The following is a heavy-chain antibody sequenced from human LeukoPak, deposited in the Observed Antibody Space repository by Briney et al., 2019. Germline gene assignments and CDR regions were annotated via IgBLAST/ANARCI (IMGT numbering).Heavy chain of an antibody. D-gene: IGHD4-17*01. Sequence: ASVKVSCKASGGTFSSYAISWVRQAPGQGLEWMGGIIPIFGTANYAQKFQGRVTITADESTSTAYMELSSLRSEDTAVYYCARQSGGYGDGGSFDYWGQGTLVTVSS. J-gene: IGHJ4*02. CDR3: ARQSGGYGDGGSFDY. CDR2: IIPIFGTA. CDR1: GGTFSSYA. V-gene: IGHV1-69*13.